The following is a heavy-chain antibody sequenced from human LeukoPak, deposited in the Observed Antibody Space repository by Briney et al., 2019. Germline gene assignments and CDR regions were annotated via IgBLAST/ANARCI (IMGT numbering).Heavy chain of an antibody. CDR1: GGSISSGGYY. J-gene: IGHJ3*02. D-gene: IGHD3-22*01. CDR2: IYYSGST. CDR3: SRERMKHYYDSSGHYVDAFDI. Sequence: TSETLSLTCTVSGGSISSGGYYWSWIRQHPGKGLEWIGYIYYSGSTYYNPSLKSRVTISVDTSKNQFSLKLSSVTAADTAVYYCSRERMKHYYDSSGHYVDAFDIWGQGTMVTVSS. V-gene: IGHV4-31*03.